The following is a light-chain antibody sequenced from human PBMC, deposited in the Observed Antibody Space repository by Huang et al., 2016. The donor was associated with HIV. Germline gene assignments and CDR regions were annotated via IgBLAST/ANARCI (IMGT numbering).Light chain of an antibody. Sequence: EIVLTQSPDFPSVTPKERVTITCRASQSIGNSLHWYQQKPGQPPSLLIKYASQSISGVPSRFSGSGFGTDFTLTINGLESEDAATYYCHQSRSFPYTFGQGTRLEIK. CDR1: QSIGNS. CDR2: YAS. CDR3: HQSRSFPYT. V-gene: IGKV6-21*02. J-gene: IGKJ2*01.